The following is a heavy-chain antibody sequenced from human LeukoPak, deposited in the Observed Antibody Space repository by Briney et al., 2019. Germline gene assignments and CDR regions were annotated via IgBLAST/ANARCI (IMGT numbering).Heavy chain of an antibody. CDR3: ARTPSFDVWGSYDWFDP. Sequence: PSETLSLTCTVSGSSISSYYWNWIRQPAGKGLEWIGRIYTSGSTNYNPSLKSRVTISVDKSKNQFSLKLSSVTAADTAAYYCARTPSFDVWGSYDWFDPWGQGTLVTVSS. D-gene: IGHD3-16*01. CDR2: IYTSGST. J-gene: IGHJ5*02. CDR1: GSSISSYY. V-gene: IGHV4-4*07.